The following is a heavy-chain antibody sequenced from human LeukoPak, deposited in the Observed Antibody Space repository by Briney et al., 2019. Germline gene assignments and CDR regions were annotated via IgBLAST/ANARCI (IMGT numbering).Heavy chain of an antibody. CDR1: GYTFTSYG. D-gene: IGHD3-22*01. CDR2: ISAYNGNT. CDR3: ARVYYYDSSGSNDAFDI. Sequence: GASVKVSCKASGYTFTSYGISWVRQAPGQGLEWMGWISAYNGNTDYAQKLQGRVTMTTDTSTSTAYMELRSLRSDDTAVYYCARVYYYDSSGSNDAFDIWGQGTMVTVSS. J-gene: IGHJ3*02. V-gene: IGHV1-18*01.